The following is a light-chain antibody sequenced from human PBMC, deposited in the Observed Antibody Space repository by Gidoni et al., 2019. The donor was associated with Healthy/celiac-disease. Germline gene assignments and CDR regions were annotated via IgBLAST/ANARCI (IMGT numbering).Light chain of an antibody. CDR2: QDS. CDR3: QAWDSSTYVV. Sequence: SYELTQTHSVCVSPGQTASITCSGDKLGDKYACWYQQRPGQSPVLVIYQDSKRPSGIPERFSGSSSGNTATLTLSGTQAMDEADYFCQAWDSSTYVVFGGGTKLTVL. J-gene: IGLJ2*01. V-gene: IGLV3-1*01. CDR1: KLGDKY.